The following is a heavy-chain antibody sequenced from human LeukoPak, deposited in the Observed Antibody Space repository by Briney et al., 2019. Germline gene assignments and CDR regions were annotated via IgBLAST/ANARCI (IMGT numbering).Heavy chain of an antibody. D-gene: IGHD1-26*01. J-gene: IGHJ4*02. CDR2: LYGGCNI. CDR1: GFTLSSNY. CDR3: AKDQRWESPHYLDS. V-gene: IGHV3-53*01. Sequence: GGSLRLSCAASGFTLSSNYMNWVRQAAGKGLEWVSVLYGGCNIYYADSVRGRFTISRDNSKNTLYVQMNSLRDEDTAVYYCAKDQRWESPHYLDSWGQGTLVTVSS.